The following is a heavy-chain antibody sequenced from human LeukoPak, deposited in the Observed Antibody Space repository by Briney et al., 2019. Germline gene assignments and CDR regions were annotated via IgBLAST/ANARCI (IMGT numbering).Heavy chain of an antibody. CDR2: INSDGSST. CDR1: GFTFSSYW. Sequence: GGSLRLSCAASGFTFSSYWMHWVRQAPGEGLVWVSRINSDGSSTNYADSVRGRFTISRDNAKSTLYLQMNSLRAEDTAVYYCARDDGLTFDYWGQGTLVTVSS. D-gene: IGHD3/OR15-3a*01. V-gene: IGHV3-74*01. CDR3: ARDDGLTFDY. J-gene: IGHJ4*02.